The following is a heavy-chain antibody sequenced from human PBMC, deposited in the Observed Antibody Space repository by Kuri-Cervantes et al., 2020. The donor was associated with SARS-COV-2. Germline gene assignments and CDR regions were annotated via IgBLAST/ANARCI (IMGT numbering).Heavy chain of an antibody. CDR1: GFTFSSYA. D-gene: IGHD2-8*01. V-gene: IGHV3-23*01. J-gene: IGHJ4*02. CDR3: ATGWSLAI. Sequence: GESLKISCAASGFTFSSYAMSWVRQAPRKGLEWVSAISGSGGSTYYADSVKGRFTISRDNSKNTLYLQMNSLRAEDTAVYYCATGWSLAIWGQGTLVTVSS. CDR2: ISGSGGST.